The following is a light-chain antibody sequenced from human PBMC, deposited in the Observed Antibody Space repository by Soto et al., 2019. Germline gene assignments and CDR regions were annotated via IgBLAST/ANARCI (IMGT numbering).Light chain of an antibody. Sequence: QSVLTQPPSVSGAPGQRVTISCTGSSSNIGAGYDVHWYQQLPGTAPKLLIYGNSNRPSGVPDRFTGSKSGTSASQAITWLRAEDEADYYCQSFDSGLSVVFGGGTKLTVL. V-gene: IGLV1-40*01. J-gene: IGLJ2*01. CDR1: SSNIGAGYD. CDR3: QSFDSGLSVV. CDR2: GNS.